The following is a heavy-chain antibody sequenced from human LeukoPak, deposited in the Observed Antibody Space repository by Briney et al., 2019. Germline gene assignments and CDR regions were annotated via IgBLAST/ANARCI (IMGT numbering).Heavy chain of an antibody. D-gene: IGHD3/OR15-3a*01. V-gene: IGHV3-64D*06. Sequence: GGSLSLSCSVSGFTFSRYAMHWVRQAPRKGLEYVSALRTTGGSTYYADSVKGRFTISRDNSKNTLYLQMSSLRAEDTAVYYCVRDRGPCIIFDFDYWGQGTLVTVSS. CDR2: LRTTGGST. CDR1: GFTFSRYA. CDR3: VRDRGPCIIFDFDY. J-gene: IGHJ4*02.